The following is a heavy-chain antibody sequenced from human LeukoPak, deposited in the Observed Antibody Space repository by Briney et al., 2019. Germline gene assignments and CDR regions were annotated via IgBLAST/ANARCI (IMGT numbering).Heavy chain of an antibody. Sequence: PGESLRLSCAASGFTFSSYAMHWVRQAPGKGLEWVAVISDDGTNKYYADSVKGRFTISRDNSKNRVYLQMNSLRAEDTAVYYCARDGYCFNGVCYRRPLDYWGQGTLVTVSS. D-gene: IGHD2-8*01. J-gene: IGHJ4*02. CDR3: ARDGYCFNGVCYRRPLDY. CDR2: ISDDGTNK. CDR1: GFTFSSYA. V-gene: IGHV3-30*04.